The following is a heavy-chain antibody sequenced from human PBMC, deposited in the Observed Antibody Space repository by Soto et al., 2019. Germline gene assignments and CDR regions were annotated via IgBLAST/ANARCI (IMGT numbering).Heavy chain of an antibody. V-gene: IGHV4-34*01. CDR1: GGSFSGYY. J-gene: IGHJ6*02. D-gene: IGHD4-4*01. CDR2: INHSGST. CDR3: ARAPGERKDSHFYYYYGMDV. Sequence: SEILSLTCAVYGGSFSGYYWSWIRQPPGKGLEWIGEINHSGSTNYNPSLKSRVTISVDTSKNQFSLKLSSVTAADTAVYYCARAPGERKDSHFYYYYGMDVWGQGTTVTVSS.